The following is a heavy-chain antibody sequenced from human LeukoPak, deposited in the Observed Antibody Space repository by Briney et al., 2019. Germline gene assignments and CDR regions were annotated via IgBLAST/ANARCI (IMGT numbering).Heavy chain of an antibody. D-gene: IGHD3-22*01. CDR1: GGSFSGYY. Sequence: SETLSLTCAVYGGSFSGYYWSWIRQPPGKGLEWIGEINHSGGTNYNPSLKSRVTISVDTSENQFSLKLSSVTAADTAVYYCARERTMRYFDLWGRGTLVTVSS. V-gene: IGHV4-34*01. J-gene: IGHJ2*01. CDR2: INHSGGT. CDR3: ARERTMRYFDL.